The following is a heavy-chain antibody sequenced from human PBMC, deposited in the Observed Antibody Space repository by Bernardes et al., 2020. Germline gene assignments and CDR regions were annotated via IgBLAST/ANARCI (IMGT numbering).Heavy chain of an antibody. D-gene: IGHD1-7*01. CDR3: ARVLKTGTTPWFDP. Sequence: SETLSLTCAVYGGSFSGYYWSWIRQPPGKGLEWIGEINHSGSTNYNPSLKSRVTISVDTSKNQFSLKLSSVTAADTAVYYCARVLKTGTTPWFDPWGQGTLVTVSS. J-gene: IGHJ5*02. V-gene: IGHV4-34*01. CDR1: GGSFSGYY. CDR2: INHSGST.